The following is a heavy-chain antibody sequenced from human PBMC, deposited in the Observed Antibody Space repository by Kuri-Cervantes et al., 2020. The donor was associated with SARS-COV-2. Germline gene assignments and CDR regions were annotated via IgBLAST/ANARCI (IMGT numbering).Heavy chain of an antibody. J-gene: IGHJ4*02. CDR2: IYHSGST. Sequence: ESLKISCTVSGGSISSSSYYWGWIRQPPGKGLEWIGSIYHSGSTNYNPSLKSRVTISVDTSKNQFSLKLSSVTAADTAVYYCARFEEFFDYWGQGTLVTVSS. D-gene: IGHD3-10*01. V-gene: IGHV4-39*07. CDR3: ARFEEFFDY. CDR1: GGSISSSSYY.